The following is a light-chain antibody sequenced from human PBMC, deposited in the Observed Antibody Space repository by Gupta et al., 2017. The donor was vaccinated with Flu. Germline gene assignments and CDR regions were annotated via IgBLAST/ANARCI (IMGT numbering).Light chain of an antibody. CDR2: KDT. CDR3: QAWDSGMVV. CDR1: QLGEKY. V-gene: IGLV3-1*01. J-gene: IGLJ2*01. Sequence: SYVLPQPASVSVSPGQTASITCSGDQLGEKYACWYQRKPGQSPVLVIYKDTKRPTVIPARFAGSNSGTTATPTMGGTQDGDEADYNSQAWDSGMVVFGGGTKLT.